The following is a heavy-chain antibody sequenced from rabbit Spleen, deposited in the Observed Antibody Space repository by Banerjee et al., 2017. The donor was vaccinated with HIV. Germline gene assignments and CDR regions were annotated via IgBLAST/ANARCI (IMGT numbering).Heavy chain of an antibody. J-gene: IGHJ6*01. D-gene: IGHD7-1*01. Sequence: QSLEESGGDLVKPGASLTLTCTASGFSFSSNYYMCWVRQAPGKGLEWIACSYAGSSGSTYSAIWATGRFTISKTSSTTVTLQMTSLTAADTATYFCARDTGTSFSTYGMDLWGQGTLVTVS. CDR2: SYAGSSGST. CDR3: ARDTGTSFSTYGMDL. V-gene: IGHV1S40*01. CDR1: GFSFSSNYY.